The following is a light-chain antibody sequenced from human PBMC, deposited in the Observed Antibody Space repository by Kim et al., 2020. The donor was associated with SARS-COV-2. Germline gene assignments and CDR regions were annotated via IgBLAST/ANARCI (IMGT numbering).Light chain of an antibody. CDR1: QSVSSN. J-gene: IGKJ1*01. V-gene: IGKV3-15*01. CDR3: QQYNNWWT. Sequence: EIVMTQSPATLSVSPGERATLSCRASQSVSSNLAWYQQKPGQAPRLLISGASTRATGIPARFSGSVSGTEFTLTISSLQSEDFAVYYCQQYNNWWTFGQGTKVDIK. CDR2: GAS.